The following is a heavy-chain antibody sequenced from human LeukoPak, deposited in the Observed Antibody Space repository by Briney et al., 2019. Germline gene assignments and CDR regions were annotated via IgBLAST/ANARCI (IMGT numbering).Heavy chain of an antibody. Sequence: GGSLRLSRAASGFTFSDYAMHWVRQAPGKGLEWVAVISYDGIDQYYADSVEGRFTISRDNSKNTLYLQMNSLRADDPAIYYCAREWGQYNWNYVLYYWGQGSLVTVSS. V-gene: IGHV3-30*04. J-gene: IGHJ4*02. CDR3: AREWGQYNWNYVLYY. D-gene: IGHD1-7*01. CDR2: ISYDGIDQ. CDR1: GFTFSDYA.